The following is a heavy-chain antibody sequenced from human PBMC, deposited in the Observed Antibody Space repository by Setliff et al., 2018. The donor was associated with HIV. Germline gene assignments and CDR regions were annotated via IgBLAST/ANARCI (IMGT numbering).Heavy chain of an antibody. V-gene: IGHV4-34*12. CDR1: GGSFSGYY. CDR2: IIPSGST. D-gene: IGHD3-22*01. CDR3: ARDGSYSSGSPYYYYGMDV. J-gene: IGHJ6*02. Sequence: PSETLSLTCAVYGGSFSGYYWNWIRQPPGKGLEWSGEIIPSGSTNYNPSLESRVTLSVDTSKNQFSLKLSSVTAADTAVYYCARDGSYSSGSPYYYYGMDVWGQGTTVTVSS.